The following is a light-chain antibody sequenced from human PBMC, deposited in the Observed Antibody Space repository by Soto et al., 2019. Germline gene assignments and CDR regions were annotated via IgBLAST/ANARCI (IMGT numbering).Light chain of an antibody. CDR2: DAS. J-gene: IGKJ1*01. Sequence: DIHLTQSPSTLSASVGDRVTITCRASQSVSIWLAWYRQKPGKAPEVLVWDASSLQRGVPSRFSGSGSGTEFTLTISSLQPDDFVTYYCQQYNGYSTWTFGQGTKVEIK. CDR3: QQYNGYSTWT. V-gene: IGKV1-5*01. CDR1: QSVSIW.